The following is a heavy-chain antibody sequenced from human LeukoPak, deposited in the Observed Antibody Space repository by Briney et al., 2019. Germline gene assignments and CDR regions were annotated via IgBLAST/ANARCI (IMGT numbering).Heavy chain of an antibody. CDR1: GYSISSGYY. CDR2: INHSGST. D-gene: IGHD3-10*01. Sequence: SETLSLTCTVSGYSISSGYYWGWIRQPPGKGLEWIGEINHSGSTNYNPSLKSRVTISVDTSKNQFSLKLSSVTAADTAVYYCASHYGSGSPFDYWGQGTLVTVSS. CDR3: ASHYGSGSPFDY. V-gene: IGHV4-38-2*02. J-gene: IGHJ4*02.